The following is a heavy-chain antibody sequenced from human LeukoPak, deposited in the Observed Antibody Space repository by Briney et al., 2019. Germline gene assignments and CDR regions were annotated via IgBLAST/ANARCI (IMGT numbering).Heavy chain of an antibody. J-gene: IGHJ3*02. CDR3: ATYYDSSGYYLIDAFDI. CDR2: VVVGSGNT. V-gene: IGHV1-58*02. D-gene: IGHD3-22*01. CDR1: GFTFTSSA. Sequence: SVKVSCKASGFTFTSSAMQWVRQARGQRLEWIGWVVVGSGNTNYAQKFQERVTITRDMSTSTAYMELSSLRSEDTAVYYCATYYDSSGYYLIDAFDIWGQGTMVTVSS.